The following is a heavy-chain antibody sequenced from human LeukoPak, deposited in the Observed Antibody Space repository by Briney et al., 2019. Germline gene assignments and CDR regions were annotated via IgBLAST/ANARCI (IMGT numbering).Heavy chain of an antibody. CDR3: AREPYGDYGYYYYGMDV. Sequence: GGSLRLSCAASGFTFSSYAMHWVRQAPGKGLEWVAVISYDGSNKYYADSVKGRFTISRDNSKNTLYMQMNSLRAEDTAVYYCAREPYGDYGYYYYGMDVWGQGTTVTVSS. CDR1: GFTFSSYA. D-gene: IGHD4-17*01. J-gene: IGHJ6*02. V-gene: IGHV3-30-3*01. CDR2: ISYDGSNK.